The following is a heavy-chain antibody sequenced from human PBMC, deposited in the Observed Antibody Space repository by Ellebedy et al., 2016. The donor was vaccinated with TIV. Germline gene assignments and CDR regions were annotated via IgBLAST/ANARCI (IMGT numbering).Heavy chain of an antibody. Sequence: PGGSLRLSCAASGFTFSSYGIHWVRQAPGKGLEWVAVISFDGSNRYYADSVKGRFTISRDNSKNTLYLQMNSLRPEGTAVYYCAKDSPYKGTVTNNWLDSWGQGTLVTVSS. CDR1: GFTFSSYG. J-gene: IGHJ5*01. D-gene: IGHD4-17*01. CDR2: ISFDGSNR. CDR3: AKDSPYKGTVTNNWLDS. V-gene: IGHV3-30*18.